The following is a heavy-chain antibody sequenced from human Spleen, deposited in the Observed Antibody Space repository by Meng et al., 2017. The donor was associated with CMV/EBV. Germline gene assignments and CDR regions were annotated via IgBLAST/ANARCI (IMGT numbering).Heavy chain of an antibody. J-gene: IGHJ4*02. V-gene: IGHV4-39*07. CDR2: IYYSGST. D-gene: IGHD2-15*01. CDR3: ARGYCSGGSCGDY. Sequence: GSLRLSCTVSGGSISSSSYYWGWIRQPPGKGLEWIGSIYYSGSTYYNPSLKSRVTISVDTSKNQFSLKLSSVTAADTAVYYCARGYCSGGSCGDYWGQGTLVTVSS. CDR1: GGSISSSSYY.